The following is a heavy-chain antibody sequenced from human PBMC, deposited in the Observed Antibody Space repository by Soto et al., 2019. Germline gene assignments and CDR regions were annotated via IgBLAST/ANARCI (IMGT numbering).Heavy chain of an antibody. CDR1: GYTFTNYG. J-gene: IGHJ3*02. CDR3: AIDGLQSVPNSDTLDI. CDR2: ISAYNGNT. D-gene: IGHD2-15*01. Sequence: QVQLVQSGAEVKKPGASVKVSCKASGYTFTNYGINWVRQAPGQGLEWMGWISAYNGNTNYAQKLQRRLTLATDSSTSTIYMELRSLTSDDTAVYFCAIDGLQSVPNSDTLDIWGQGTVVTVSS. V-gene: IGHV1-18*01.